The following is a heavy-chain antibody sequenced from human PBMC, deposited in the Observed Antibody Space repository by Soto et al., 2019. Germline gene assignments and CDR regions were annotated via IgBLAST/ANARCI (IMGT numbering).Heavy chain of an antibody. CDR2: IIPIFGTA. CDR1: GGTFSSYA. D-gene: IGHD4-4*01. V-gene: IGHV1-69*13. Sequence: SVKVSCKASGGTFSSYAISWVRQAPGQGLEWMGGIIPIFGTANYAQKFQGRVTITADESTSTAYMELSSLRSEDTAVYYCARGKTTVTTPFGYYYGMDVWGQGTTVTVSS. CDR3: ARGKTTVTTPFGYYYGMDV. J-gene: IGHJ6*02.